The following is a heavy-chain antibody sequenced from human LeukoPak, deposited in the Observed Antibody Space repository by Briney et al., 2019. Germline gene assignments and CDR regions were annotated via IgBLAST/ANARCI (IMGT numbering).Heavy chain of an antibody. J-gene: IGHJ3*02. Sequence: GGSLRLSCAASGFTFSSYWMSWVRQAPGKGLEWVANIKQDGRVKFSVDSVKGRFTISRDNAKNSLYLQMNSLRAEDTAVYYCASVGYDILTGYPYDAFDIWGQGTMVTVSS. CDR2: IKQDGRVK. V-gene: IGHV3-7*03. CDR3: ASVGYDILTGYPYDAFDI. CDR1: GFTFSSYW. D-gene: IGHD3-9*01.